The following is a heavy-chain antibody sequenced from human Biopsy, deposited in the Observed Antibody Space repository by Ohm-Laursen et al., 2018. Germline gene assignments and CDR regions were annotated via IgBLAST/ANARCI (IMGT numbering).Heavy chain of an antibody. D-gene: IGHD4-11*01. V-gene: IGHV3-9*01. Sequence: SLRLSCAASGFTFENYAMNRVRQAPGKGLEWVSGISWNSGSVVYADSVKGRFTISRDNSKNTVYLQMNSLRAEDTAIYYCARDSTINTVTTADYWGQGTLVTVSS. J-gene: IGHJ4*02. CDR1: GFTFENYA. CDR3: ARDSTINTVTTADY. CDR2: ISWNSGSV.